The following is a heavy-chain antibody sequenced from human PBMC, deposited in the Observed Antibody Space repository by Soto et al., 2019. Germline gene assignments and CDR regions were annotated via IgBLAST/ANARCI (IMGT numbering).Heavy chain of an antibody. D-gene: IGHD5-18*01. J-gene: IGHJ4*02. Sequence: GGSLRLSCAASGFTFSSYSMNWVRQAPGKGLEWVSSISSSSSYIYYADSVKGRFTISRDNAKNSLYLQMNSLRAEDTAVYYCARDTAMTMFDYWGQGTLVTVSS. CDR1: GFTFSSYS. CDR2: ISSSSSYI. V-gene: IGHV3-21*01. CDR3: ARDTAMTMFDY.